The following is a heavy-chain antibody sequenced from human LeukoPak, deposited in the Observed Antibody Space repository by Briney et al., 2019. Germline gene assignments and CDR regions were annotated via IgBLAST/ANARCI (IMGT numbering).Heavy chain of an antibody. CDR2: IKQDGSEK. Sequence: PGGSLRLSCAASGLTFSSYWMSWVRQAPGKGLEWVANIKQDGSEKYYVDSVKGRFTISRGNAKNSLYLQMNSLRAEDTAVYYCARDVGGATYFDYWGQGTLVTVSS. D-gene: IGHD1-26*01. J-gene: IGHJ4*02. CDR1: GLTFSSYW. CDR3: ARDVGGATYFDY. V-gene: IGHV3-7*01.